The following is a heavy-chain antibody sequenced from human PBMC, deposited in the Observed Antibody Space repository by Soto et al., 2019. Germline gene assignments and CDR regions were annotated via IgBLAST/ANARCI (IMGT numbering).Heavy chain of an antibody. CDR2: ISSSSSYI. Sequence: PGGSLRLSCAASGFTFSSYSMNWVRQAPGKGLEWVSSISSSSSYIYYADSVKGRFTISRDNAKNSLYLQMNSLRAEDTAVYYCARDQQQLAPLYYYYGMDVWGQGTTVTVSS. CDR1: GFTFSSYS. J-gene: IGHJ6*02. D-gene: IGHD6-13*01. CDR3: ARDQQQLAPLYYYYGMDV. V-gene: IGHV3-21*01.